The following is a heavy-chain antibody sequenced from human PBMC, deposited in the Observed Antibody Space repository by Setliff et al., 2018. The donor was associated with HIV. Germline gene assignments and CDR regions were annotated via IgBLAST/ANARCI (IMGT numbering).Heavy chain of an antibody. V-gene: IGHV4-30-4*01. Sequence: SETLSLTCAVSGASFVGDNHWSWIRQTPERGLEWIAYFMYTDIHYVNYLNYRNPSLASRLSISVDKSKNQFSLTLSSVTAADTTVYYCARARSDWYNVRPYYFDLWGQGTPVTVSS. J-gene: IGHJ4*02. D-gene: IGHD6-19*01. CDR1: GASFVGDNH. CDR3: ARARSDWYNVRPYYFDL. CDR2: FMYTDIHYVNYLN.